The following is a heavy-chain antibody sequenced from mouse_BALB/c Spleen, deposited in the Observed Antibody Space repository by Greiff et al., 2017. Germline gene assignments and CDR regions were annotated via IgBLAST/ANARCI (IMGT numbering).Heavy chain of an antibody. Sequence: VKLVESGPGLVAPSQSLSITCTVSGFSLTSYGVHWVRQPPGKGLEWLGVIWAGGSTNYNSALMSRLSISKDNSKSQVFLKMNSLQTDDTAMYYCARDRGGYYGETGFAYWGQGTLVTVSA. D-gene: IGHD1-1*01. J-gene: IGHJ3*01. V-gene: IGHV2-9*02. CDR1: GFSLTSYG. CDR3: ARDRGGYYGETGFAY. CDR2: IWAGGST.